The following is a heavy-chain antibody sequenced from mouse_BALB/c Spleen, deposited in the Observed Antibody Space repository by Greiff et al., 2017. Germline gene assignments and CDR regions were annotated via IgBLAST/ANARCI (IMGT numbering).Heavy chain of an antibody. D-gene: IGHD2-2*01. V-gene: IGHV5-17*02. CDR2: ISSGSSTI. CDR3: AREDGYDVRDLDY. CDR1: GFTFSSFG. Sequence: EVQRVESGGGLVQPGGSRKLSCAASGFTFSSFGMHWVRQAPEKGLEWVAYISSGSSTIYYADTVKGRFTISRDNPKNTLFLQMTSLRSEDTAMYYCAREDGYDVRDLDYWGQGTTLTVSS. J-gene: IGHJ2*01.